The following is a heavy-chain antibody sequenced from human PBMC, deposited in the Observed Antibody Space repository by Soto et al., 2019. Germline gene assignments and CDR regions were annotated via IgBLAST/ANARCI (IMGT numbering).Heavy chain of an antibody. CDR2: ISYDGTKK. CDR1: GFTFSSYG. CDR3: ASPREEDYYDSRSRVGY. Sequence: GGSLRLSCAASGFTFSSYGMHWVRQAPGKGLQCVAFISYDGTKKYYVDSVKGRFTISRDNSKNTLYLQMNSLRAEDTAVYYCASPREEDYYDSRSRVGYWGQGTLVTVSS. D-gene: IGHD3-22*01. V-gene: IGHV3-30*03. J-gene: IGHJ4*02.